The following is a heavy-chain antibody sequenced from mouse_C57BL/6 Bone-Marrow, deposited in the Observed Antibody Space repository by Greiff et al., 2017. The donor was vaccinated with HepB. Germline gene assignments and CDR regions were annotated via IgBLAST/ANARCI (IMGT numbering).Heavy chain of an antibody. CDR1: GYAFSSYW. V-gene: IGHV1-80*01. J-gene: IGHJ2*01. D-gene: IGHD1-1*01. Sequence: VQLQQSGAELVKPGASVKISCKASGYAFSSYWMNWVKQRPGKGLEWIGQIYPGDGDTNYNGKFKGKATLTADKSSSTAYMQLSSLTSEDSAVYFCARAPSYSGSFDYWGQGTTLTVSS. CDR2: IYPGDGDT. CDR3: ARAPSYSGSFDY.